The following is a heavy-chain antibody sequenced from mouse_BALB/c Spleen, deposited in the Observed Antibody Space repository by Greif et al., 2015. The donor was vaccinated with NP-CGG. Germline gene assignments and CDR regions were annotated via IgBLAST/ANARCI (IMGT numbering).Heavy chain of an antibody. D-gene: IGHD4-1*01. CDR1: GYTFTDYY. CDR2: IYPGSGNT. J-gene: IGHJ4*01. V-gene: IGHV1-84*02. CDR3: ARRTGTEAMDY. Sequence: QVQLQQPGPELVKPGASVEISCKTSGYTFTDYYINWVKQKPGQGLEWIGWIYPGSGNTKYNEKFKGKATLTVDTSSSTAYMQLSSLTAEDTDVYFCARRTGTEAMDYWGQGTSVTVSS.